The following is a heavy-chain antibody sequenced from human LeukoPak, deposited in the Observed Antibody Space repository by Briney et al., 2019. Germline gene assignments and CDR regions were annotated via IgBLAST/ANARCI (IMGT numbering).Heavy chain of an antibody. CDR2: IKPNSGDT. D-gene: IGHD2-21*01. CDR1: EYTFTDYY. V-gene: IGHV1-2*06. Sequence: ASVKVSCKASEYTFTDYYMHWVRQAPGQGLEWLGRIKPNSGDTHYAQKFQGRVTMTRDTSISTAYMELPRLRSDDTAVYYCARGRLLFPGIRTRWIPGDYWGQGTLVTVSS. CDR3: ARGRLLFPGIRTRWIPGDY. J-gene: IGHJ4*02.